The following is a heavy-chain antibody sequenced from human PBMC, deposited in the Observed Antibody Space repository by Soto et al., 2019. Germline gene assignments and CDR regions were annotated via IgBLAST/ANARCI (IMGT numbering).Heavy chain of an antibody. D-gene: IGHD3-3*01. CDR2: IIPIFGTA. V-gene: IGHV1-69*13. Sequence: SVKVSCKASGGTFSSYAISWVRQAPGQGLEWMGGIIPIFGTANYAQKFQGRVTITADESTSTAYMELSSLRSEETAVYYCAKDHRTYYDFWSGYYTDVPYYGMDVWGQGTTVTVSS. CDR1: GGTFSSYA. CDR3: AKDHRTYYDFWSGYYTDVPYYGMDV. J-gene: IGHJ6*02.